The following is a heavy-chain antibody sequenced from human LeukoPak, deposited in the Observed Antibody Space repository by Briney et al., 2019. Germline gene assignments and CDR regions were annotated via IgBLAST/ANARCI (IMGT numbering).Heavy chain of an antibody. CDR3: ARDLIPWGSPGLGY. J-gene: IGHJ4*02. V-gene: IGHV3-21*01. D-gene: IGHD7-27*01. Sequence: GGSLRLSCAASGFTFSSCSMNWVRQAPGKGLEWVSSISSSSSYIYYADSVKGRFTISRDNAKNSLYLQMNSLRAEDTAVYYCARDLIPWGSPGLGYWGQGTLVTDSS. CDR2: ISSSSSYI. CDR1: GFTFSSCS.